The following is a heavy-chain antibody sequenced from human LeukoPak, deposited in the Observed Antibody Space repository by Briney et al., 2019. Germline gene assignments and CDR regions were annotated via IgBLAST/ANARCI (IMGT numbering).Heavy chain of an antibody. J-gene: IGHJ5*02. CDR1: GGSISSGGYY. CDR2: IYYSGST. D-gene: IGHD1-7*01. V-gene: IGHV4-31*03. CDR3: ARVWATGTTYDP. Sequence: SQTLSLTCTVSGGSISSGGYYWSWIRQRPGKGLEWIGYIYYSGSTYYNPSLKSRVTISVDTSKNQFSLKLSSVTAADTAVYYCARVWATGTTYDPWGQGTLVTVSS.